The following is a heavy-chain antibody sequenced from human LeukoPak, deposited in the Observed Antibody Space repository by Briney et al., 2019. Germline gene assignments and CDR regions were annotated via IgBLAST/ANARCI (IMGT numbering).Heavy chain of an antibody. J-gene: IGHJ4*02. CDR1: GYTFTSYY. Sequence: EASVKVSCKASGYTFTSYYMHWVRQAPGQGLEWMGIIYPSDGSTSCAQKFQGRVTMTRDRSTSTVYMELSSLSSEDTAVYYCARSKKKFDYWGQGTLVTVSS. CDR2: IYPSDGST. V-gene: IGHV1-46*01. CDR3: ARSKKKFDY.